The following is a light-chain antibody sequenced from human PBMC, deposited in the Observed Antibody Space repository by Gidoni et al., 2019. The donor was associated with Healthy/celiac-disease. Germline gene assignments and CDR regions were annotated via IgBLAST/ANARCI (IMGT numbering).Light chain of an antibody. CDR3: MQALQTPKT. CDR1: QSLLHSNGYNY. CDR2: LGS. V-gene: IGKV2-28*01. J-gene: IGKJ1*01. Sequence: DIVMTQSPLSLPVTPGEPAPISCRSSQSLLHSNGYNYLDWYLQKPGQSPQLLIYLGSNRASGVPDRFSGSGSGTDFTLKISRVEAEDVGDYYCMQALQTPKTFGQGTKVEIK.